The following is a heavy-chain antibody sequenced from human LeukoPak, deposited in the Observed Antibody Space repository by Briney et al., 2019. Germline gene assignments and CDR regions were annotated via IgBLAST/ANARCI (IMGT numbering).Heavy chain of an antibody. J-gene: IGHJ4*02. Sequence: EPGGSLRLSCAASGFTFSSYAMHWVRQAPGKGLEWVAVISYDGSNKYYADSVKGRFTISRDNSKNTLYLQMNSLRAEDTAVYYCARDPPTVTTHGYWGQGTLVTVSS. CDR3: ARDPPTVTTHGY. CDR2: ISYDGSNK. CDR1: GFTFSSYA. V-gene: IGHV3-30-3*01. D-gene: IGHD4-17*01.